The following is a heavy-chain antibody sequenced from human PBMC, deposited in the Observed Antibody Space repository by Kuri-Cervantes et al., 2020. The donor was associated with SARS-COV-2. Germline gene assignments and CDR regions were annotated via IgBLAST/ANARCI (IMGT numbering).Heavy chain of an antibody. V-gene: IGHV4-31*03. CDR1: GGSISSGGYY. Sequence: SETLSLTCTVSGGSISSGGYYWSWIRQHPGKGLEWIGYIYYSGSTYYNPSLKSRVTISVDTSKNQFSLKLSSVTAADTAVYYCASPRRDGYKLIPDPGWSFDPWGQGNLVTVSS. CDR2: IYYSGST. J-gene: IGHJ5*02. D-gene: IGHD5-24*01. CDR3: ASPRRDGYKLIPDPGWSFDP.